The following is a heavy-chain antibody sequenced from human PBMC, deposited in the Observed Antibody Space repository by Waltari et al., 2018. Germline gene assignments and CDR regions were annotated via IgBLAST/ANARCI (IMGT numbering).Heavy chain of an antibody. V-gene: IGHV3-23*01. CDR1: GFTLSTSA. J-gene: IGHJ5*02. CDR2: SGSPDART. Sequence: EVQLLESGGGLVQPGGSLRLSCVGSGFTLSTSAMSWVRQVPGKGLEWVSASGSPDARTYYSDSLKGRFTVSRDKSKNPLFLQMNSLRAEDTAIYYCAKEVWQQLGKMVGWFDPWGQGTLVTVSS. D-gene: IGHD6-13*01. CDR3: AKEVWQQLGKMVGWFDP.